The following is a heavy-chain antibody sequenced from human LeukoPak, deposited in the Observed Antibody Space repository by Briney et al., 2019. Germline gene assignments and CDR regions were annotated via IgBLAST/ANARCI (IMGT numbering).Heavy chain of an antibody. J-gene: IGHJ4*02. Sequence: SETLSLTCTVSGGSINNYYWSWIRQPPGKGLEWVGYIYYSGTTYYNPSLKSRVTISVDPSTNQFSLRLTSVTAADTAVYYCARDQALSSCGGDCLPEYWGQGTLVTVSS. CDR2: IYYSGTT. V-gene: IGHV4-59*12. CDR1: GGSINNYY. D-gene: IGHD2-21*02. CDR3: ARDQALSSCGGDCLPEY.